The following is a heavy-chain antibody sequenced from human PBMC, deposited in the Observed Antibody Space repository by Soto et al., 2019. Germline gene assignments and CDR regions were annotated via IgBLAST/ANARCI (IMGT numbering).Heavy chain of an antibody. V-gene: IGHV1-18*01. D-gene: IGHD2-15*01. J-gene: IGHJ4*02. Sequence: GASVKVSCKASGYTFTSYGISWVRQAPGQGLEWMGWISAYNGNTNYAQKLQGRVTMTTDTSTSTAYMELRSLRSDDTAVYYCARALAVVAATYIDYWGQGTMVTSPQ. CDR1: GYTFTSYG. CDR3: ARALAVVAATYIDY. CDR2: ISAYNGNT.